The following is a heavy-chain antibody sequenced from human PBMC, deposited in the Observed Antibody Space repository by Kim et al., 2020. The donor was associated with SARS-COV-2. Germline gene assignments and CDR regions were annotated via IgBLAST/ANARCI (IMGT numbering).Heavy chain of an antibody. CDR1: GGSFSGYY. V-gene: IGHV4-34*01. D-gene: IGHD6-6*01. J-gene: IGHJ5*02. CDR2: INHSGST. Sequence: SETLSLTCAVYGGSFSGYYWSWIRQPPGKGLEWIGEINHSGSTNYNPSLKSRVTISVDTSKNQFSLKLSSVTAADTAVYYCARGLVVGSSSCWFDPWGQGTLVTVSS. CDR3: ARGLVVGSSSCWFDP.